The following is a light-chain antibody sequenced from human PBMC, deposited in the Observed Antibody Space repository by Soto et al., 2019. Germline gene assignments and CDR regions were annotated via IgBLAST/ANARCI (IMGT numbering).Light chain of an antibody. V-gene: IGKV1-8*01. CDR1: QGISSY. Sequence: AIRMTQSPSSFSASTGDRVTITCRASQGISSYLAWYQQKPGKAPKLLIYAASPLQSGVPSRFSGSGSGTDFTLTISCLHAEDFATYYCQQYYSYPQTFGQGTKVEIK. J-gene: IGKJ1*01. CDR2: AAS. CDR3: QQYYSYPQT.